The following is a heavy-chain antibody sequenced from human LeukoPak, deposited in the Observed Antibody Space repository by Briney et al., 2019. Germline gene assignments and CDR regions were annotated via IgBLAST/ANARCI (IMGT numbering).Heavy chain of an antibody. Sequence: PGGSLRLSCAASGFTFSSYAMHWVRQAPGKGLEWVSYISSSNNTIDYADSVKGRFSISRDNAKNSLYLQMKSLRDEDTAVYYCAREDGGKADIWGQGTMVTVSS. CDR3: AREDGGKADI. CDR1: GFTFSSYA. J-gene: IGHJ3*02. CDR2: ISSSNNTI. D-gene: IGHD4-23*01. V-gene: IGHV3-48*02.